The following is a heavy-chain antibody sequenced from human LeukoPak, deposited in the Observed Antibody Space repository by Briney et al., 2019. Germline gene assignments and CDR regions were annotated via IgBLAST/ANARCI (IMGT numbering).Heavy chain of an antibody. CDR3: AKAGHIYSSSWFPLDY. Sequence: PGGSLRLSCAASGFTFSSYGMHWVRQAPGKGLEWVAFIRYDGSNKYYADSVKGRFTISRDNSKNTLYLQMNSLRAEDTAVYYCAKAGHIYSSSWFPLDYWGQGTLVTVSS. J-gene: IGHJ4*02. CDR2: IRYDGSNK. CDR1: GFTFSSYG. V-gene: IGHV3-30*02. D-gene: IGHD6-13*01.